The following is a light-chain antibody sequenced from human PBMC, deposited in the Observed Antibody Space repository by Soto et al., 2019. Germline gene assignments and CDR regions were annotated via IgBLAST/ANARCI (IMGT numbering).Light chain of an antibody. CDR3: QSYDSSLSGSEV. CDR1: SSNIGAGYD. Sequence: QSVLTQPPSVSGAPGQRVTISCTGSSSNIGAGYDVHWYQQLPGTAPKLLIYGNSNRPSGLPDRFSGSKSGTSASLAITGLQAEDEADHYCQSYDSSLSGSEVFGTGTKVTVL. V-gene: IGLV1-40*01. J-gene: IGLJ1*01. CDR2: GNS.